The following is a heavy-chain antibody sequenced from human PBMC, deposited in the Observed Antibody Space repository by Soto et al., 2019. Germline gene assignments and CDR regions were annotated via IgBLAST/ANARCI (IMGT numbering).Heavy chain of an antibody. CDR3: ARHGMTTVTTFFDY. Sequence: SETLSLTCTVSGGSISSYYWSWIRQPPGKGLEWIGYIYYSGSTNCNPSLKSRVTISVDTSKNQFSLKLSSVTAADTAVYYCARHGMTTVTTFFDYWGQGTLVTVSS. D-gene: IGHD4-17*01. V-gene: IGHV4-59*08. J-gene: IGHJ4*02. CDR1: GGSISSYY. CDR2: IYYSGST.